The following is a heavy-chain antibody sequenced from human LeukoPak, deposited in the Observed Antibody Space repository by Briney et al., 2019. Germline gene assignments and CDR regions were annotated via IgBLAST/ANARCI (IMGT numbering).Heavy chain of an antibody. CDR3: ARDSTSETNYYYYGMDV. V-gene: IGHV1-18*01. CDR2: ISAYNGNT. J-gene: IGHJ6*02. Sequence: ASVKVSCKASGGTFSSYAISWVRQAPGQGLEWMGWISAYNGNTNYAQKLQGRVTMTTDTSTSTAYMELRSLRSDDTAVYYCARDSTSETNYYYYGMDVWGQGTTVTVSS. CDR1: GGTFSSYA. D-gene: IGHD2-2*01.